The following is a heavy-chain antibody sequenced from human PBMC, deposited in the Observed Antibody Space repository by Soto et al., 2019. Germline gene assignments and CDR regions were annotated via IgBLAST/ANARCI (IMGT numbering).Heavy chain of an antibody. CDR3: ARRVIAYTGFDY. J-gene: IGHJ4*02. D-gene: IGHD2-21*01. CDR1: GYSISSGYY. V-gene: IGHV4-38-2*01. CDR2: IYHSGST. Sequence: PSETLSLTCAVSGYSISSGYYWGWVRQPPGKGLEWIGSIYHSGSTYYNLSLKSRVTISVDTSRNQFSLRLSSVTAADTAVYCCARRVIAYTGFDYWGQGTLVTVSS.